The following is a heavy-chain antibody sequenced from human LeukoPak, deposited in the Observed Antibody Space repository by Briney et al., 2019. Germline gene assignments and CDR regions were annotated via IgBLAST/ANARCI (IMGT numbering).Heavy chain of an antibody. Sequence: PGGSLRLSCAASGFTFSSYGMHWVRQAPGKGLEWVAFIRYDGSNKYYADSVKGRFTISRDNSKNTLYLQMNSLRAEDTAVYYCASRWYQLLVEFWFDPWGQGTLVTVSS. CDR2: IRYDGSNK. CDR1: GFTFSSYG. D-gene: IGHD2-2*01. J-gene: IGHJ5*02. CDR3: ASRWYQLLVEFWFDP. V-gene: IGHV3-30*02.